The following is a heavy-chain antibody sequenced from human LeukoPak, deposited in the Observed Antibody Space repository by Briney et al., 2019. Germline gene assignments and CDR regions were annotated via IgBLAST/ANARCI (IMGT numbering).Heavy chain of an antibody. CDR3: AKAQGSCGGDTCQYAVDV. D-gene: IGHD2-15*01. Sequence: GGSLRLSCAASGFTFSLYSMNWVRQAPGKGLEGVSYISRSSDTIKYADSVKGRFTISRDNSRNTMFLQMNSLRAEDTAVYYCAKAQGSCGGDTCQYAVDVWGQGTTVTVSS. CDR2: ISRSSDTI. J-gene: IGHJ6*02. V-gene: IGHV3-48*01. CDR1: GFTFSLYS.